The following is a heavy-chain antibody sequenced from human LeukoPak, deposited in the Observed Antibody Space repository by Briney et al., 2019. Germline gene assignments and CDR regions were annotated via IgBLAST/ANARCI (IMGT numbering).Heavy chain of an antibody. D-gene: IGHD4-23*01. CDR2: IYTSGST. CDR3: ARDSIRGGYHYGGNSD. Sequence: PSQTLSLTCTVSGGSISSGSYYWSWIRQPAGKGLEWIGRIYTSGSTNYNPSLKSRVTISVDTSKNQFSLKLSSVTAADTAVYYCARDSIRGGYHYGGNSDWGQGTLVTVSS. CDR1: GGSISSGSYY. V-gene: IGHV4-61*02. J-gene: IGHJ4*02.